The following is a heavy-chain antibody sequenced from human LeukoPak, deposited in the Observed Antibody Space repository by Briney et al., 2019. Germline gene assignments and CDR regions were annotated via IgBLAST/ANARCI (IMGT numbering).Heavy chain of an antibody. D-gene: IGHD3-22*01. J-gene: IGHJ4*02. CDR3: ARGGRYYYDSSGFSPTVDY. Sequence: GGSLRLSCAASGFTFSSYGMHWVRQAPGKGLEWVVFIRYDGSNKYYADSVKGRFTISRDNSKNTLYVQMNSLRAEDTAVYYCARGGRYYYDSSGFSPTVDYWGQGTLVTVSS. CDR1: GFTFSSYG. CDR2: IRYDGSNK. V-gene: IGHV3-30*02.